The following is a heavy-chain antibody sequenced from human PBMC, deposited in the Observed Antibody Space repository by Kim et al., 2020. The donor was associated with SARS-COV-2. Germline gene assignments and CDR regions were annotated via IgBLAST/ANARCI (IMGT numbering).Heavy chain of an antibody. V-gene: IGHV3-23*01. D-gene: IGHD2-2*01. CDR3: AKSGGASCYDRCDV. CDR2: INSRGDIT. CDR1: GFTFSSFA. Sequence: GGSLRLSCAASGFTFSSFAMHWVRQAPGKGLEWVSVINSRGDITYYAGFVRGRLSISRDNSKDTLYLDMNSLRAEDTAIYYCAKSGGASCYDRCDVWGQG. J-gene: IGHJ6*02.